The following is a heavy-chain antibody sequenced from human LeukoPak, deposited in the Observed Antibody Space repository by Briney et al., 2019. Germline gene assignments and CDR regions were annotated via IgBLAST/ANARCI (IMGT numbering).Heavy chain of an antibody. CDR3: AKDLLYYGSGSAFDY. V-gene: IGHV3-23*01. Sequence: GGTLRLSCAASGFTFSSYGMSWVRQAPGKGLEWVSAISGSGGSTYCADSVKGRFTISRDNSKNTLYLQMNSLRAEDTAVYYCAKDLLYYGSGSAFDYWGQGTLVTVSS. CDR2: ISGSGGST. D-gene: IGHD3-10*01. CDR1: GFTFSSYG. J-gene: IGHJ4*02.